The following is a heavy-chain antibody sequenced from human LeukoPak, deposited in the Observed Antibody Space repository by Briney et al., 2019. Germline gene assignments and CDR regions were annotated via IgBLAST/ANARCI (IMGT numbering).Heavy chain of an antibody. D-gene: IGHD3-22*01. J-gene: IGHJ4*02. CDR3: ARGFPGGPVKAFPTMIVVGLDY. V-gene: IGHV3-30-3*01. CDR1: GFTFSSYA. Sequence: GRSLRLSCAASGFTFSSYAMHWVRQAPGKGLEWVAVLSYDGSNKFYADSVKGRFTISRDNSKNTLYLQMNSLRAEDTAVYYCARGFPGGPVKAFPTMIVVGLDYWGQGTLVTVSS. CDR2: LSYDGSNK.